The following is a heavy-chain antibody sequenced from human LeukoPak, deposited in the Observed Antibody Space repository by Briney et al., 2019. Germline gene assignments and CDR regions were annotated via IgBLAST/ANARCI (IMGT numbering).Heavy chain of an antibody. CDR1: GGSISSYY. V-gene: IGHV4-4*07. Sequence: PSETLSLTCTVSGGSISSYYWSWIRQPAGKGLEWIGRIYTSASTNYNPSLKSRVTMSVDTSKNQFSLKLSSVTAADTAVYYCARVALWFGELTHYFDYWGQGTLVTVSS. CDR3: ARVALWFGELTHYFDY. J-gene: IGHJ4*02. CDR2: IYTSAST. D-gene: IGHD3-10*01.